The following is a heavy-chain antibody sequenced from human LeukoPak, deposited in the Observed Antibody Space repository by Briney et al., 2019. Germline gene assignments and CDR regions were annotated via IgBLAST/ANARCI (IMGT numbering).Heavy chain of an antibody. J-gene: IGHJ4*02. V-gene: IGHV4-34*01. CDR1: GGPFSGYY. CDR3: ARGRPVRYFDWLPIFPELDY. D-gene: IGHD3-9*01. Sequence: SETLSLTCAVYGGPFSGYYWSWIRQPPGKGLEWIGEINHSGSTNYNPSLKSRVTISVDTSKNQFSLKLSSVTAADTAVYYCARGRPVRYFDWLPIFPELDYWGQGTLVTVSS. CDR2: INHSGST.